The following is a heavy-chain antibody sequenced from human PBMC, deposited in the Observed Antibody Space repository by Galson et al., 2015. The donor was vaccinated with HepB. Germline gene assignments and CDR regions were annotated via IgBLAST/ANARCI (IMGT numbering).Heavy chain of an antibody. J-gene: IGHJ4*02. Sequence: SLRLSCAASGFTFSTYSMNWVRQAPGKGLEWVSSISSSSSYIYYADSVKGRFTISRDNAKNSLYLQMNSLRAEDTAVYYCARGGYDFWSGYPVYYFDYWGQGTLVTVSS. CDR1: GFTFSTYS. D-gene: IGHD3-3*01. CDR2: ISSSSSYI. V-gene: IGHV3-21*01. CDR3: ARGGYDFWSGYPVYYFDY.